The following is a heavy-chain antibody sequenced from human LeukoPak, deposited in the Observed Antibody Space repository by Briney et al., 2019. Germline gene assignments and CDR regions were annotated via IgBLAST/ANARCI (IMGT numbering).Heavy chain of an antibody. CDR2: IGTSTSYI. Sequence: PGGSLTLSCAASGFTFSTYIMNWVRQTPGKGLEWVSSIGTSTSYIYYADSVKGRFTISRDNAKNSVYLQMNSLRAEDTAVYYCAKGGGYEAQYYYYYLDVWGKGTTVTISS. V-gene: IGHV3-21*01. CDR1: GFTFSTYI. D-gene: IGHD5-12*01. CDR3: AKGGGYEAQYYYYYLDV. J-gene: IGHJ6*03.